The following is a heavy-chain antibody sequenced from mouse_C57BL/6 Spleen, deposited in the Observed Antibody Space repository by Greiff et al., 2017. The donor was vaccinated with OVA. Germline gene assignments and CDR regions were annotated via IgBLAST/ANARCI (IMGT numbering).Heavy chain of an antibody. J-gene: IGHJ4*01. V-gene: IGHV2-9-1*01. D-gene: IGHD2-3*01. CDR3: ARIGGGYSPYAMDY. Sequence: VHLVESGPGLVAPSQSLSITCTVSGFSLTSYAISWVRQPPGKGLEWLGVIWTGGGTNYNSALKSRLSISKDNSKSQVFLKMNSLQTDDTARYYCARIGGGYSPYAMDYWGQGTSVTVSS. CDR2: IWTGGGT. CDR1: GFSLTSYA.